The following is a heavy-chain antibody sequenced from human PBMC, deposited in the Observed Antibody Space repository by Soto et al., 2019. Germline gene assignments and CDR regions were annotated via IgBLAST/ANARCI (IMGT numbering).Heavy chain of an antibody. CDR2: ITPVFATP. Sequence: QVQLMQSGAEVKKPGSSVKVSCKASGGTFSTSAISWVRQAPGEGLEWVGGITPVFATPDYAQKFQGRVTISADEPTTTAYLELTSLTTDDTAVYYCARDKDRQQLGGNYYYILDVWGQGTAITVSS. D-gene: IGHD3-3*02. V-gene: IGHV1-69*12. CDR1: GGTFSTSA. J-gene: IGHJ6*02. CDR3: ARDKDRQQLGGNYYYILDV.